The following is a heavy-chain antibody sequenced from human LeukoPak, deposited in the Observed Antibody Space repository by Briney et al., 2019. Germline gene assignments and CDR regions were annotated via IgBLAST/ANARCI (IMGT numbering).Heavy chain of an antibody. V-gene: IGHV3-33*01. CDR3: ARSYYYDSSGTPDY. J-gene: IGHJ4*02. CDR2: IWHDGSNK. D-gene: IGHD3-22*01. Sequence: GGSLRLSCAASGFIFSSYGMHWVRQAPGKGLEWVAVIWHDGSNKYYADSVTGRFTISRDNSKNTLYLQMNSLRAEDTAVYYCARSYYYDSSGTPDYWGQGTLVTVSS. CDR1: GFIFSSYG.